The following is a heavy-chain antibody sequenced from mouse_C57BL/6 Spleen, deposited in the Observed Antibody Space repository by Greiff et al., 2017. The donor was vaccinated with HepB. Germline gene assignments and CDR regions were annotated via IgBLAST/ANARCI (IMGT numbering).Heavy chain of an antibody. CDR1: GFTFSDYG. CDR3: ARVPYYYGSSPGYFDY. D-gene: IGHD1-1*01. CDR2: ISSGSSTI. Sequence: EVQRVESGGGLVKPGGSLKLSCAASGFTFSDYGMHWVRQAPEKGLEWVAYISSGSSTIYYADTVKGRFTISRDNAKNTLFLQMTSLRSEDTAMYYCARVPYYYGSSPGYFDYWGQGTTLTVSS. V-gene: IGHV5-17*01. J-gene: IGHJ2*01.